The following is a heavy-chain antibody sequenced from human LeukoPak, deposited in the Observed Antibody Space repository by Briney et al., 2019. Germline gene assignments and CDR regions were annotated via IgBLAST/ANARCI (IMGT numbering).Heavy chain of an antibody. CDR2: ISDSGSDT. D-gene: IGHD6-6*01. CDR3: AKRVPYSSSSVYFDS. V-gene: IGHV3-23*01. Sequence: PGGSLRLSGAASGFTFSSYGLSWVRQAPGKGLEWVSAISDSGSDTYYADSVKGRFTISKDNSKNTLYLQMNSLRAEDTAVYYCAKRVPYSSSSVYFDSWGQGTLVTVSS. J-gene: IGHJ4*02. CDR1: GFTFSSYG.